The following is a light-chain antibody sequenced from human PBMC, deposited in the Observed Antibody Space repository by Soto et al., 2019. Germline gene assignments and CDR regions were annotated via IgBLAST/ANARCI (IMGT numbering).Light chain of an antibody. CDR3: QQYYSTPRT. Sequence: DIVMTQSPDSLAVSLGERATINCKSSQSVLYSSNNKNYLAWYQQKPGQPPKLLIYWASTRETGVPDRFSGSGSGTDFPLTIGNLQADDVAVYYCQQYYSTPRTFGQGTKVEIK. CDR2: WAS. V-gene: IGKV4-1*01. J-gene: IGKJ1*01. CDR1: QSVLYSSNNKNY.